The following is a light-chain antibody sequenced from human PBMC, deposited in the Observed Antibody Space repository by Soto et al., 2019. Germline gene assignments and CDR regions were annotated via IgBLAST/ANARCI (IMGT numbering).Light chain of an antibody. J-gene: IGKJ5*01. CDR3: QQYNNWPFS. CDR1: QGVTTN. Sequence: DIVMTQSPYTLSVSPGERATLTCRAGQGVTTNFAWYQQKSGQSPRLLIYDVSIRATGVPARFSATGSETDFTLTISGLQSGDSAVYFCQQYNNWPFSFGQGTRLEIK. CDR2: DVS. V-gene: IGKV3-15*01.